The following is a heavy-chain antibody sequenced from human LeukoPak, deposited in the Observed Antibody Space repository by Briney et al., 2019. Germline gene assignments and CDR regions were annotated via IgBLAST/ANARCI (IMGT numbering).Heavy chain of an antibody. CDR2: TYYRSKWYN. D-gene: IGHD6-19*01. J-gene: IGHJ5*02. CDR1: GDSVSSNSAA. CDR3: ARTGLAVAGRNWFDP. V-gene: IGHV6-1*01. Sequence: SQTLSLTCAISGDSVSSNSAAWNWIRQSPSRGLEWLGRTYYRSKWYNDYAVSVKSRITINPYTSKNQFSLQLNSVTPEDTAVYYCARTGLAVAGRNWFDPWGQGTLVTVSS.